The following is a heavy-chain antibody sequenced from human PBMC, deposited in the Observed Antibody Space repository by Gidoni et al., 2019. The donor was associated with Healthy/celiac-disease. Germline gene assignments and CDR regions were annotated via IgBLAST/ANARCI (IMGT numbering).Heavy chain of an antibody. J-gene: IGHJ6*02. D-gene: IGHD3-10*01. CDR1: GFTFSIYS. CDR3: ARDPPGYYGSGTKQYYYYGMDV. V-gene: IGHV3-48*02. Sequence: EVQLVESGGGLVQPGGSLRLSCAASGFTFSIYSMNWVRQAPGKGLEWVSYISSSSSTIYYADSVKGRFTISRDNAKNSLYLQMNSLRDEDTAVYYCARDPPGYYGSGTKQYYYYGMDVWGQGTTVTVSS. CDR2: ISSSSSTI.